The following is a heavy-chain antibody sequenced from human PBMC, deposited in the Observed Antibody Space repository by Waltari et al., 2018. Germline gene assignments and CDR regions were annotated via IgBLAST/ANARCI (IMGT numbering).Heavy chain of an antibody. J-gene: IGHJ4*02. Sequence: EVQLVESGGGLVQPGGSLKLSCKVSGFNFNNFAVSWVRQAPGEGLEWVSTIGSGGDIYYGDSVKGRFFISRDNSKNTLYLQMNSLRVEDTAVYYCAKQQGWELFEYFFDYWGQGTLVSVS. CDR3: AKQQGWELFEYFFDY. V-gene: IGHV3-23*04. CDR2: IGSGGDI. CDR1: GFNFNNFA. D-gene: IGHD1-26*01.